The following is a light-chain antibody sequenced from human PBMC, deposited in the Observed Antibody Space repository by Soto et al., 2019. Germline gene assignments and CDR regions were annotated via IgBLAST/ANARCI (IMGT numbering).Light chain of an antibody. V-gene: IGLV3-21*04. CDR3: QVWDSGSAHVV. Sequence: SYELPQPPSVAVAPGKTASISCGGHNIGSKGVHWYQQQPGQAPVLVIYSDTDLPPVIPERFSGSNSANLATLTISRVEAWDEADYYCQVWDSGSAHVVFGGGTKLTVL. CDR2: SDT. J-gene: IGLJ2*01. CDR1: NIGSKG.